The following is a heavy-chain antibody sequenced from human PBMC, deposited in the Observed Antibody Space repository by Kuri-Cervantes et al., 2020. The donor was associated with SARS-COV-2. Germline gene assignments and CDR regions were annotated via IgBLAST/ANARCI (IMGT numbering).Heavy chain of an antibody. V-gene: IGHV3-43*01. CDR2: ISWDGGST. J-gene: IGHJ4*02. Sequence: GGSLRLSCAASGLTFDDYTMHWVRQAPGKGLEWVSLISWDGGSTYYADSVKGRFTISRDNSKNSLYLQMNSLRTEDTALYYCAKDMTPDYGGNVDYWGQGTLVTVSS. CDR1: GLTFDDYT. D-gene: IGHD4-23*01. CDR3: AKDMTPDYGGNVDY.